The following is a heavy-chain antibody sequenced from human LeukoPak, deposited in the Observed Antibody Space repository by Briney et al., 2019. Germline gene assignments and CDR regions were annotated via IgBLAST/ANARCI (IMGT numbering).Heavy chain of an antibody. V-gene: IGHV3-33*01. D-gene: IGHD3-10*01. CDR2: IWYDGSNK. CDR3: ARGFQLLWFGESSAFDY. CDR1: GFTFSSYG. Sequence: VQLGGSLRLSCAASGFTFSSYGMHWVRQAPGKGLEWVAVIWYDGSNKYYADSVKGRFTISRDNSKNTLYLQMNSLRAEDTAVYYCARGFQLLWFGESSAFDYWGQGTLVTVSS. J-gene: IGHJ4*02.